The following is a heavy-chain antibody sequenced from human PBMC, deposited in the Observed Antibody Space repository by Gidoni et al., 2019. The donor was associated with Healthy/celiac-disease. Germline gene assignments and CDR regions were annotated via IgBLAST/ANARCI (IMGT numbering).Heavy chain of an antibody. CDR3: ARMMIQLWGNDAFDI. D-gene: IGHD5-18*01. Sequence: MSWVRQAPGKGLEWVANIKQDGSEKYYVDSVKGRFTISRDNAKNSLYLQMNSLRAEDTAVYYCARMMIQLWGNDAFDIWGQGTMVTVSS. V-gene: IGHV3-7*01. CDR2: IKQDGSEK. J-gene: IGHJ3*02.